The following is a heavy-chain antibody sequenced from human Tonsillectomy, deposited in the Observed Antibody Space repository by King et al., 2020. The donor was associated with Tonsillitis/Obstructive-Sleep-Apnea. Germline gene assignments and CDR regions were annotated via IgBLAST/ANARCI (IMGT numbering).Heavy chain of an antibody. J-gene: IGHJ3*02. Sequence: LQLQESGPGLVKPSETLSLTCTVSGGSISSYYWSWIRQPPGKGLEWIGYIYYSGSTNYNPSLKSRVTISVDTSKNQFSLKLSSVTAADTAVYYCAREALDAFDIWGQGTMVTVSS. V-gene: IGHV4-59*01. CDR3: AREALDAFDI. CDR2: IYYSGST. CDR1: GGSISSYY.